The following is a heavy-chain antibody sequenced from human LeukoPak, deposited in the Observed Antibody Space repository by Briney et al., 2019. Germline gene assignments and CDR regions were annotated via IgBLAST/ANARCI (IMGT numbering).Heavy chain of an antibody. Sequence: PGGPLRLFCAASGFTFSCYSLNWVRQAPGKGPPWASYISSSTNTIYYADSVKGRFTISRDNAKNSLLLQMNSLRDEDTAVYYCARGGYGANDDAFDIWGQGTMVTVSS. CDR3: ARGGYGANDDAFDI. D-gene: IGHD4-23*01. V-gene: IGHV3-48*02. CDR1: GFTFSCYS. CDR2: ISSSTNTI. J-gene: IGHJ3*02.